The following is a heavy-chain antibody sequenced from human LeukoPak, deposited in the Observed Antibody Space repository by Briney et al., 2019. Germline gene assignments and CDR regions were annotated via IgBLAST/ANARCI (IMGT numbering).Heavy chain of an antibody. CDR2: MNPNSGNT. V-gene: IGHV1-8*01. J-gene: IGHJ5*02. CDR3: ARTRPYSGSYLSWFDP. CDR1: GYAFTSYD. D-gene: IGHD3-10*01. Sequence: ASVKVSCKASGYAFTSYDINWVRQATGQGLEWMGWMNPNSGNTGYAQKFQGRVTMTRNTSISTAYMELSSLRSEDTAVYYCARTRPYSGSYLSWFDPWGQGTLDTVSS.